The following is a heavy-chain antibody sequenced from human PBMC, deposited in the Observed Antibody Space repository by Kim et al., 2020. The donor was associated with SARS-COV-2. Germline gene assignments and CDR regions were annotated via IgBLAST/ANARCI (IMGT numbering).Heavy chain of an antibody. V-gene: IGHV4-59*01. J-gene: IGHJ5*02. CDR1: GGSISSYY. D-gene: IGHD2-15*01. Sequence: SETLSLTCTVSGGSISSYYWSWIRQPPGKGLEWIGYIYYSGSTNYNPSLKSRVTISVDTSKTQFSLKLSSVTAADTSGYYCARIWIYCVGGSCPELGWFLPWGQGTLVTVSS. CDR3: ARIWIYCVGGSCPELGWFLP. CDR2: IYYSGST.